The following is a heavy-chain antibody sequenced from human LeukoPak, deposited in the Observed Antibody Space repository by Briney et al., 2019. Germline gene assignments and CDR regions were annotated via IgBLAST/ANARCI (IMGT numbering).Heavy chain of an antibody. CDR1: GYSISSCYY. V-gene: IGHV4-38-2*02. Sequence: PSETLSLTCTVSGYSISSCYYRGWIRQPPGNGLEWIGIIYHSGSTYYNPSLKSRVTISVDTSKNQFSLKLSSVTAADTAVYYCARDIVGATNRGYFDYWGQGTLVTVSS. J-gene: IGHJ4*02. CDR3: ARDIVGATNRGYFDY. CDR2: IYHSGST. D-gene: IGHD1-26*01.